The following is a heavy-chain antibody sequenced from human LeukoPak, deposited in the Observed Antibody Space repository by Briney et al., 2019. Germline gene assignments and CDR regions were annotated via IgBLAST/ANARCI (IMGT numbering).Heavy chain of an antibody. CDR2: IYWDDDK. CDR3: AHIGERGYGYGYWFDP. D-gene: IGHD5-18*01. CDR1: GFSLSTSGVG. V-gene: IGHV2-5*02. J-gene: IGHJ5*02. Sequence: SGPTLVKPTQTLTLTCTFSGFSLSTSGVGVGWIRQPPGKALEWLALIYWDDDKRYSPSLKSRLTITKDTSKNQVVLTMTNMDPVDTATYYCAHIGERGYGYGYWFDPWGQGTLVTVSS.